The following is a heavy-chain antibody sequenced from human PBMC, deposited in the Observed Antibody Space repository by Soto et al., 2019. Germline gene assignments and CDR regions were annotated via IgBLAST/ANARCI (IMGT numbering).Heavy chain of an antibody. CDR1: GFTCSSYA. Sequence: GLSLRLSCAASGFTCSSYAMSCVRQAPGKGLEWVSAISGSGGSTYYADSVKGRFTISRDNSKNTLYLKMNSLRAEDTAVYYCAKDRLGFSSSWFPAPGDYYYTGMAVWGNGTTVPVSP. D-gene: IGHD6-13*01. CDR2: ISGSGGST. CDR3: AKDRLGFSSSWFPAPGDYYYTGMAV. J-gene: IGHJ6*04. V-gene: IGHV3-23*01.